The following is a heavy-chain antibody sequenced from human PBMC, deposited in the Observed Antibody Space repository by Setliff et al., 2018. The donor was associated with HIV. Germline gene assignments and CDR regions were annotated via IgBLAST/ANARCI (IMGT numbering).Heavy chain of an antibody. D-gene: IGHD4-17*01. CDR3: ARGQTSVTLQFDH. Sequence: GGSLRLSCIASGFSFNNYYMTWVRQAPGKGLEWVGNIKSDGTEKNYADSVRGRFTISRDNTKNSLYLQMDGLRVEDTAVYYCARGQTSVTLQFDHWGQGTLVTVSS. CDR1: GFSFNNYY. J-gene: IGHJ4*02. CDR2: IKSDGTEK. V-gene: IGHV3-7*01.